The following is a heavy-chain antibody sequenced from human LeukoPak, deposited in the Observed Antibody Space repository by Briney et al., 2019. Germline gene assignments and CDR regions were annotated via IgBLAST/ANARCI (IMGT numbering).Heavy chain of an antibody. CDR3: AANYGSGSYIVDD. V-gene: IGHV1-69*13. D-gene: IGHD3-10*01. J-gene: IGHJ4*02. Sequence: ASVKVSCKASGGTFSSYAISWVRQAPGQGLEWMGGIIPIFGTANYAQKFQGRVTITADESTSTAYMELSSLRSEDTAVYYCAANYGSGSYIVDDWGQGTPVTVSS. CDR2: IIPIFGTA. CDR1: GGTFSSYA.